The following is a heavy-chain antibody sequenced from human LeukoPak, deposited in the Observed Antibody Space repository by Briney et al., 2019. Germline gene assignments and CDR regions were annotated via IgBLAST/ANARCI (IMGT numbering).Heavy chain of an antibody. CDR3: ARDPGSSAFDL. CDR1: GLTFTAFW. CDR2: INRDSSVK. D-gene: IGHD1-14*01. J-gene: IGHJ4*02. Sequence: GGSLRLSCAASGLTFTAFWMSWVRQTPEKGLEFVANINRDSSVKNYMDSVKGRFTISRDNAKKSLFLELNSLRADDTAVFYCARDPGSSAFDLWGQGSLVTVST. V-gene: IGHV3-7*01.